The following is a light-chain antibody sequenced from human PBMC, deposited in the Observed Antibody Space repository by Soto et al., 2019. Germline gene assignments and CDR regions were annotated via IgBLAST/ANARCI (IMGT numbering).Light chain of an antibody. Sequence: QSVLTQPPSASGTPGQRVTMSCSGSGSNIGPNYVYWFQQFPGTAPKLLIYNNDQRPSGVPDRFSGSKSGTSASLDISGTQSLDEADYYCQTWDSGVVFGGGTKLTVL. J-gene: IGLJ2*01. V-gene: IGLV1-47*02. CDR3: QTWDSGVV. CDR2: NND. CDR1: GSNIGPNY.